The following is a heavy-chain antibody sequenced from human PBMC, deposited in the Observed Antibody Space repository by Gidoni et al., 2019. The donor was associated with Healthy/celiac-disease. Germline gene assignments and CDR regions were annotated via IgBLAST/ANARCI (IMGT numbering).Heavy chain of an antibody. J-gene: IGHJ6*02. D-gene: IGHD3-10*01. CDR3: AKGKSYFYYYGMDV. CDR2: ISWNSGSI. Sequence: EVQLVESGGGLVQPGRSLRLSCAASGFTFDDYAMHWVRQAPGKGLEWVSGISWNSGSIGYADSVKGRFTISRDNAKNSLYLQMNSLRAEDTALYYCAKGKSYFYYYGMDVWGQGTTVTVSS. V-gene: IGHV3-9*01. CDR1: GFTFDDYA.